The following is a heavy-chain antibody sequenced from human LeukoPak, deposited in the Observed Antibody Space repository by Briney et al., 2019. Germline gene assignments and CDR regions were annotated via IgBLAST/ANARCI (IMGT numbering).Heavy chain of an antibody. Sequence: ASVKVSCKASGYTFTSYGISWVRQAPGQGLEWMGWISAYNGNTNYAQKLQGRVTMTTDTSTSTSYMEMRSLRSDDTAVYYCARDLAEDWFDPWGQGTLVTVSS. CDR3: ARDLAEDWFDP. CDR1: GYTFTSYG. CDR2: ISAYNGNT. J-gene: IGHJ5*02. V-gene: IGHV1-18*01. D-gene: IGHD3-16*01.